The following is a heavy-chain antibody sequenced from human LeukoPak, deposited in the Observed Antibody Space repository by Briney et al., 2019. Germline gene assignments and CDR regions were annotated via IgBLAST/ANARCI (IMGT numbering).Heavy chain of an antibody. J-gene: IGHJ3*02. Sequence: SETLSLTCTVSGGSISSGSYYWSWIRQPAGKGLEWIGRIYSSGSTNYNPSLKSRVTISVDTSKNQFYLKLSSVTAADTAVYYCASQVYSGSYLDAFDIWGQGTMVTVSS. CDR1: GGSISSGSYY. CDR2: IYSSGST. D-gene: IGHD1-26*01. CDR3: ASQVYSGSYLDAFDI. V-gene: IGHV4-61*02.